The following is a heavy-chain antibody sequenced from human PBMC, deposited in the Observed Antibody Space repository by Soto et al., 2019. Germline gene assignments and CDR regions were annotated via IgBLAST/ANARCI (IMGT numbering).Heavy chain of an antibody. V-gene: IGHV4-39*01. CDR1: GGSINRSNYY. Sequence: QLQLQESGPGLVKPSETLSLSCSVSGGSINRSNYYWDWIRQPPGKGLEWIGTIYYNGNAYYNPSLKRRVTMSVDTSTNQFSLKLISVTPADTAVYYSARHFVAVVIKGWGYWGQGTLVTVSS. CDR3: ARHFVAVVIKGWGY. CDR2: IYYNGNA. D-gene: IGHD3-22*01. J-gene: IGHJ4*02.